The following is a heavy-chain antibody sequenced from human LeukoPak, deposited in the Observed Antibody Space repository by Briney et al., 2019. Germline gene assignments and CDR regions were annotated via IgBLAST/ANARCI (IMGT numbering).Heavy chain of an antibody. V-gene: IGHV1-18*01. J-gene: IGHJ4*02. CDR1: GYTFTSYG. CDR2: ISAYNGNT. CDR3: ARVNQYYYDSSGELITYFDY. Sequence: ASVKVSCKASGYTFTSYGISWVRQAPGQGLEWMGWISAYNGNTNYAQKLQGRVTMTTDTSTSTAYMELRSLRSDDTAVYYCARVNQYYYDSSGELITYFDYWGQGTLVTVSS. D-gene: IGHD3-22*01.